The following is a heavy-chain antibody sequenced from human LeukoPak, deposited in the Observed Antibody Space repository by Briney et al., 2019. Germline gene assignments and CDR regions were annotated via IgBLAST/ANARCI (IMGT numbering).Heavy chain of an antibody. CDR3: ARADYFDY. J-gene: IGHJ4*02. CDR1: GFTFSSYA. CDR2: ISSNGGST. Sequence: GGSLRLSCAASGFTFSSYAMHWVRQAPGKGLEYVSAISSNGGSTYYANSVKGRFTISRDNSKNTLYLQMGSLRAEDMAVYYCARADYFDYWGQGTLVTVSS. V-gene: IGHV3-64*01.